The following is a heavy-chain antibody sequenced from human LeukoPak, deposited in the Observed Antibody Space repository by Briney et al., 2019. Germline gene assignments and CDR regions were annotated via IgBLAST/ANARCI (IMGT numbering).Heavy chain of an antibody. CDR2: IYHSGST. Sequence: SETLSLTCAVSGGSISSSNWWNWVRQSPGKGLEWIGEIYHSGSTNYNPSLKSRVTISVDTSQNQFSLKLSSVTAADTAVYYCARDNYDILTGYWSRDYYYYYMDVWGKGTTVTISS. CDR3: ARDNYDILTGYWSRDYYYYYMDV. D-gene: IGHD3-9*01. CDR1: GGSISSSNW. J-gene: IGHJ6*03. V-gene: IGHV4-4*02.